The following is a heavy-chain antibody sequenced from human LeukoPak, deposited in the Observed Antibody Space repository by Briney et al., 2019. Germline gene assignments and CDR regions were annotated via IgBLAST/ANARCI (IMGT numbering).Heavy chain of an antibody. CDR3: ARGYYGSGSYGGFDY. CDR1: GYTFTSYG. J-gene: IGHJ4*02. V-gene: IGHV1-18*01. CDR2: ISAYNGNT. Sequence: ASVKVSRKASGYTFTSYGISWVRQAPGQGLEWMGWISAYNGNTNYAQKLQGRVTMTTDTSTSTAYMELSSLRSEDTAVHYCARGYYGSGSYGGFDYWGQGTLVTVSS. D-gene: IGHD3-10*01.